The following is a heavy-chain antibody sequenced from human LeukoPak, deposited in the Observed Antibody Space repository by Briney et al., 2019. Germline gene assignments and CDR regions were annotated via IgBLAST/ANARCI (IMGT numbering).Heavy chain of an antibody. CDR1: GYTFTGYY. CDR2: INPNSGGT. J-gene: IGHJ4*02. V-gene: IGHV1-2*02. D-gene: IGHD6-19*01. Sequence: ASVKVSCKASGYTFTGYYMHWVRQAPGQGLEWMGWINPNSGGTNYAQQFQGRVTMTRDTSTSTVYMELSSLRSEDTAVYNCARDSSAWSVDFWGQGTLVTVSS. CDR3: ARDSSAWSVDF.